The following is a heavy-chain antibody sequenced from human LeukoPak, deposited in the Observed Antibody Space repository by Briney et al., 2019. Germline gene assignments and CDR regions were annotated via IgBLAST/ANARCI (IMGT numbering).Heavy chain of an antibody. CDR3: ARVKYKQWLVRGQFDP. J-gene: IGHJ5*02. Sequence: SVKVSCKASGGTFSSYAISWVRQAPGQGLEWMGRIIPIFGTANYAQKFQGRVTITTDESTSTAYMELSSLRSEDTAVYYCARVKYKQWLVRGQFDPWGQGTLVTVSS. CDR2: IIPIFGTA. V-gene: IGHV1-69*05. D-gene: IGHD6-19*01. CDR1: GGTFSSYA.